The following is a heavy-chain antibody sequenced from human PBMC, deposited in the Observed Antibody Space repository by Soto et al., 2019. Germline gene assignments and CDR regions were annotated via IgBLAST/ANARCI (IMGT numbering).Heavy chain of an antibody. CDR3: ARGGGCSGGSCYAIDY. V-gene: IGHV4-31*03. CDR1: GGSISSGGYY. Sequence: QVQLQESGPGLVKPSQTLSLTCTVSGGSISSGGYYWSWIRQHPGKGLEWIGYIYYSGSTYYNPSLKSRVTISVDTSKNQFSLKLSSVTAADTAAYYCARGGGCSGGSCYAIDYWGQGTLVTVSS. CDR2: IYYSGST. D-gene: IGHD2-15*01. J-gene: IGHJ4*02.